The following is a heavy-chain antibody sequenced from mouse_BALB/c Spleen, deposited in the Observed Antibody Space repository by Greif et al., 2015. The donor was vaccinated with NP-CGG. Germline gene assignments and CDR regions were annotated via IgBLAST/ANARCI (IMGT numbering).Heavy chain of an antibody. V-gene: IGHV14-3*02. J-gene: IGHJ2*01. CDR3: ASYYYGGSVFDY. D-gene: IGHD1-1*01. CDR2: IDPANGNT. Sequence: VQLQQSGAELVKPGASVKLSCTASGFNIKDTYMHWVKQRPEQGLEWIGRIDPANGNTKYDPKFQGKATITADTSSNTAYLQLSSLTSEDTAVYYCASYYYGGSVFDYWGQGTTLTVSS. CDR1: GFNIKDTY.